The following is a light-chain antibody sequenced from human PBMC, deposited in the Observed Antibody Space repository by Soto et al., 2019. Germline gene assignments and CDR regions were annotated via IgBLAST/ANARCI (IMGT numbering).Light chain of an antibody. CDR1: QSIRLW. V-gene: IGKV1D-16*01. J-gene: IGKJ1*01. CDR3: QHYQSATWT. CDR2: HXS. Sequence: DIHMTQSPSSLSASFGDRVTMPXRASQSIRLWFAWYQQQPGXAPKXXXAHXSNLQRGGPSRLSGSGFGTEFTLTISSLQPEDVATYYCQHYQSATWTFGQGTKVENK.